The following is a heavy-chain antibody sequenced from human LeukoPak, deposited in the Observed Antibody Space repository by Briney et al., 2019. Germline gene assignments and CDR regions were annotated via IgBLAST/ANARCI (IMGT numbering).Heavy chain of an antibody. Sequence: GGSLRLSCAAPGFTFSSYWMHWVRQAPGKGLVWVSRIKSDGSTNYADSVKGRFTITRDNAKNTVSLQMNSLRAEDTGVYYCARAPSEIGGYYPEYFRHWGQGTLVTVSS. D-gene: IGHD3-22*01. CDR2: IKSDGST. V-gene: IGHV3-74*01. CDR3: ARAPSEIGGYYPEYFRH. J-gene: IGHJ1*01. CDR1: GFTFSSYW.